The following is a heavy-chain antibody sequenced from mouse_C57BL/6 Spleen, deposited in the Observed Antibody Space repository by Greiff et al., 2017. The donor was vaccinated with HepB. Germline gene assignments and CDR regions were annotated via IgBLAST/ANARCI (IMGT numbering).Heavy chain of an antibody. CDR2: ISSGSSTI. Sequence: EVKVVESGGGLVKPGGSLKLSCAASGFTFSDYGMHWVRQAPEKGLEWVAYISSGSSTIYYADTVKGRFTISRDNAKNTLFLQMTSLRSEDTAMYYCAPTVVATNYYAMDYWGQGTSVTVSS. CDR3: APTVVATNYYAMDY. J-gene: IGHJ4*01. V-gene: IGHV5-17*01. D-gene: IGHD1-1*01. CDR1: GFTFSDYG.